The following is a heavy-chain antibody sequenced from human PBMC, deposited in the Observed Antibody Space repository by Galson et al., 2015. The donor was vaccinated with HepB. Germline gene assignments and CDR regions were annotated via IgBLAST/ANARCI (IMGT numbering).Heavy chain of an antibody. CDR1: GFTFSGSA. D-gene: IGHD4-23*01. Sequence: SLRLSCAASGFTFSGSAVHWVRQASGKGLEWVGRIRSIGYTYATAYAASVTGRFTISRDDSKNTAFLRMNTLRTEDTAVYYCARLLEGATVVTPFDYWGQGTLVTVSS. CDR2: IRSIGYTYAT. V-gene: IGHV3-73*01. J-gene: IGHJ4*02. CDR3: ARLLEGATVVTPFDY.